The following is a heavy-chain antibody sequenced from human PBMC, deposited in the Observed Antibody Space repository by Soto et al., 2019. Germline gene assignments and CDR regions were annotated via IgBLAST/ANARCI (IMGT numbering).Heavy chain of an antibody. CDR2: INPSGGST. J-gene: IGHJ4*02. V-gene: IGHV1-46*01. D-gene: IGHD3-3*01. CDR3: ARGSTIFGVVTKPNDY. Sequence: ASVKVSCKASGYTSTSYYMHWVRQAPGQGLEWMGIINPSGGSTSYAQKFQGRVTMTRDTSTSTVYMELSSLRSEDTAVYYCARGSTIFGVVTKPNDYWGQGTLVTVSS. CDR1: GYTSTSYY.